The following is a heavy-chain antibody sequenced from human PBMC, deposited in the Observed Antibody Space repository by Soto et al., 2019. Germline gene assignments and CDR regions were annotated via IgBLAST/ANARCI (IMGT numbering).Heavy chain of an antibody. CDR2: ISYDGSQK. CDR3: AKGARVGHWLGLDS. CDR1: GLIFSNFA. V-gene: IGHV3-30*18. J-gene: IGHJ4*02. D-gene: IGHD6-19*01. Sequence: QVQLVESGGGVVQPGRSLKLSCAASGLIFSNFAMQWVRQAPGKGLEWVAAISYDGSQKDYEDSVKGRFTVSRDNSKNTVFLQMSSLRVEDTAVYFCAKGARVGHWLGLDSWGQGTLVTVSS.